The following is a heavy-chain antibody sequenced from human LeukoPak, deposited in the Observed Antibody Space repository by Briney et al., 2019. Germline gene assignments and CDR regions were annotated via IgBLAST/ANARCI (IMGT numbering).Heavy chain of an antibody. J-gene: IGHJ3*02. D-gene: IGHD2-8*02. Sequence: GGSLRLSCAASGFTVSLYYMTWVRQAPGKGLEWVSVIYSGGPTYYADSVKGRFTISRDNSKNTVYLQMNSLRGEDTAVYFCARGWVVATGGFDMWGQGTMVTVSS. V-gene: IGHV3-53*01. CDR3: ARGWVVATGGFDM. CDR2: IYSGGPT. CDR1: GFTVSLYY.